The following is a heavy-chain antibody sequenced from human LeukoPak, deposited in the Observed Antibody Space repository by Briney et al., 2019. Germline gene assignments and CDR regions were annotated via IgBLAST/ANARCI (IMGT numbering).Heavy chain of an antibody. Sequence: PSETLSLTCTVSGGSISSYYWSWIRQPPGKGLEWIGYIYYSGSTNYNPSLKSRVTVSVDTSKNQFSLKLSSVTAADTAVYYCARVSFDYYDSSGYSFDYWGQGTLVTVSS. V-gene: IGHV4-59*01. CDR1: GGSISSYY. CDR2: IYYSGST. CDR3: ARVSFDYYDSSGYSFDY. D-gene: IGHD3-22*01. J-gene: IGHJ4*02.